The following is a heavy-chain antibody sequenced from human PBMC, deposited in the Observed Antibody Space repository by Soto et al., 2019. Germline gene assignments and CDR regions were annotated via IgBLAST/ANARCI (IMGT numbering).Heavy chain of an antibody. J-gene: IGHJ5*02. CDR1: GYTFTSYG. Sequence: ASVKVSCKASGYTFTSYGISWVRQAPGQGLEWMGWISAYNGNTNYAQKLQGRVTMTTDTSTSTAYMELRSLRSDDTAVYYCARDIPYASSGYLSDPRGQGTLVTVSS. V-gene: IGHV1-18*01. CDR2: ISAYNGNT. D-gene: IGHD3-22*01. CDR3: ARDIPYASSGYLSDP.